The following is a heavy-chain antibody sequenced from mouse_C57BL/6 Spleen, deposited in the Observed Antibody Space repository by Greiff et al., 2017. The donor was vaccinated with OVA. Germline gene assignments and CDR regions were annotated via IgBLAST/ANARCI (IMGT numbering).Heavy chain of an antibody. D-gene: IGHD1-1*01. CDR2: IDPENGDT. CDR1: GFNIKDVY. J-gene: IGHJ2*01. V-gene: IGHV14-4*01. Sequence: VQLQQSGAELVRPGASVKLSCTASGFNIKDVYMHWVKQRPEQGLEWIGWIDPENGDTEYASKFQGKATITADTSSNTAYLQLSSLTSEDTAVYYCTTVVGDYWGQGTTLTVSS. CDR3: TTVVGDY.